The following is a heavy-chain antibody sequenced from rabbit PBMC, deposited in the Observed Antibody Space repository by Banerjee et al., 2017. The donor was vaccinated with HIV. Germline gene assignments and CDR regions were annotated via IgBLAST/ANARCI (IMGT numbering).Heavy chain of an antibody. J-gene: IGHJ4*01. CDR1: GFDLSSRYY. D-gene: IGHD3-1*01. V-gene: IGHV1S40*01. Sequence: QSLEESGGGLVQPEGSLTLTCTASGFDLSSRYYMCWVRQAPGKGLEWIGCMRTDSPSTWYASWAKGRFTTSKTSSTTVTLQMTSLTAADTATYFCATDMANNYDHFNLWGPGTLVTVS. CDR2: MRTDSPST. CDR3: ATDMANNYDHFNL.